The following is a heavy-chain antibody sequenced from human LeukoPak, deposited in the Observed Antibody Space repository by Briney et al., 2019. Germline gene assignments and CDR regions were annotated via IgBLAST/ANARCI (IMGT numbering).Heavy chain of an antibody. CDR3: AKPTLYYDILTGYYRGYYFDY. V-gene: IGHV3-23*01. D-gene: IGHD3-9*01. CDR2: ISGSGGST. CDR1: GFTFSAYV. J-gene: IGHJ4*02. Sequence: GGSLRLSCAASGFTFSAYVMSWVRQAPGKGLEWVSAISGSGGSTYYADSVKGRFTISRDNSKNTLYLQMNSLRAEDTAVYYCAKPTLYYDILTGYYRGYYFDYWGQGTLVTVSS.